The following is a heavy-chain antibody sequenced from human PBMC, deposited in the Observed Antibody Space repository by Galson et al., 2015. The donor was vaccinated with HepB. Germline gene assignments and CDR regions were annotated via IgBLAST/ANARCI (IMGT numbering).Heavy chain of an antibody. CDR3: ARAMVRGLDAFDI. CDR2: IKQDGSEK. V-gene: IGHV3-7*01. J-gene: IGHJ3*02. Sequence: SLRLSCAASGFTFSSYRMSWVRQAPGKGLEWVANIKQDGSEKYYVDSVKGRFTISRDNAKNSLYLQMNSLRAEDTAVYYCARAMVRGLDAFDIWGQGTMVTVSS. D-gene: IGHD3-10*01. CDR1: GFTFSSYR.